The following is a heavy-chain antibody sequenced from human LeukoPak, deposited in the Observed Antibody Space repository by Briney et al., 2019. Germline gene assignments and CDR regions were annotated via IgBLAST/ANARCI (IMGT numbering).Heavy chain of an antibody. CDR2: IHYSGST. Sequence: SETLSLTCTVSGYSIISDYFWGWIRQPPGKGLECIGYIHYSGSTNYNPSLRSRVTISVDSSKNQFSLKLSSVTAADTAVYYCARTTEGYCRGRSCYSYYYYMDVWGKGTTVTVSS. CDR3: ARTTEGYCRGRSCYSYYYYMDV. J-gene: IGHJ6*03. V-gene: IGHV4-61*01. CDR1: GYSIISDYF. D-gene: IGHD2-15*01.